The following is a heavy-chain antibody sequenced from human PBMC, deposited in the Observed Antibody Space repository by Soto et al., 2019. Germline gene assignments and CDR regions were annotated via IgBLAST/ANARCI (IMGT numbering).Heavy chain of an antibody. V-gene: IGHV4-39*01. Sequence: ETLSLSCTVSGGYGSNSSGYWGWIRQSPGKGLEWIGSVYYRGRSYSKSSVKSRVTISVDTSKNQFSLNLNSVTASDTAVYFCVSQRTSVLTQAYFDYWGPGALVTVSS. J-gene: IGHJ4*02. CDR3: VSQRTSVLTQAYFDY. CDR1: GGYGSNSSGY. CDR2: VYYRGRS. D-gene: IGHD2-8*01.